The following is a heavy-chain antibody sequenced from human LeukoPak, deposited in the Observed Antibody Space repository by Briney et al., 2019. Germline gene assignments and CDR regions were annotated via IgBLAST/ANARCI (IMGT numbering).Heavy chain of an antibody. Sequence: PGRSLRLSCSAAGVTFSNALISCVRQTPRKGLECICHIKRKTNGGTTNYAAPVKGRFTISRDDSKNTLYVQINTLRTEDPAVYYCTPDFPDYFHSWGKGPLVRVSS. CDR2: IKRKTNGGTT. CDR3: TPDFPDYFHS. CDR1: GVTFSNAL. J-gene: IGHJ4*02. V-gene: IGHV3-15*01.